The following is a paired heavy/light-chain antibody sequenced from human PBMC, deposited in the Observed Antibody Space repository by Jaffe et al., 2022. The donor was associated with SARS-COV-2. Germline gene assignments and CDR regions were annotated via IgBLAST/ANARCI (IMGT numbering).Light chain of an antibody. CDR1: QSLLHSNGYNY. J-gene: IGKJ4*01. V-gene: IGKV2-28*01. CDR3: MQALQTPRT. CDR2: LGS. Sequence: DIVMTQSPLSLPVTPGEPASISCRSSQSLLHSNGYNYLDWYLQKPGQSPQLLIYLGSNRASGVPDRFSGSGSGTDFTLKISRVEAEDVGVYYCMQALQTPRTFGGGTKVEIK.
Heavy chain of an antibody. D-gene: IGHD3-3*01. Sequence: QVQLVESGGGVVQPGRSLRLSCAASGFTFSSYGMHWVRQAPGKGLEWVAVISYDGSNKYYADSVKGRFTISRDNSKNTLYLQMNSLRAEDTAVYYCARAETQSYDFWSGYPRYYGMDVWGQGTTVTVSS. J-gene: IGHJ6*02. CDR3: ARAETQSYDFWSGYPRYYGMDV. CDR1: GFTFSSYG. V-gene: IGHV3-30*03. CDR2: ISYDGSNK.